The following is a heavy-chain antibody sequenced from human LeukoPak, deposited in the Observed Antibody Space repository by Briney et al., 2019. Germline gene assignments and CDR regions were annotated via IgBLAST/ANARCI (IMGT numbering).Heavy chain of an antibody. D-gene: IGHD3-10*01. CDR2: VWHDGSNR. CDR3: AREPFGSGSCPDY. CDR1: GFTFSSYA. V-gene: IGHV3-33*01. J-gene: IGHJ4*02. Sequence: HPGGSLRLSCTAPGFTFSSYAIHWIRQAPGKGLEWVALVWHDGSNRYYADSVKGRFTISRDNSKNTVYLQMNSLRAEDTAVYYCAREPFGSGSCPDYWGQGTLVTVSS.